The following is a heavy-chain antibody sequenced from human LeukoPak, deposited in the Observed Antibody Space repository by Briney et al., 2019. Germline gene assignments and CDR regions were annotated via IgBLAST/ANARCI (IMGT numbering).Heavy chain of an antibody. CDR2: IYPDDSDT. D-gene: IGHD5-24*01. V-gene: IGHV5-51*01. CDR1: GYSFTSYW. CDR3: ARQGGDGYNYLNY. Sequence: TGESLKISCKGSGYSFTSYWIGWVRQMPGKGLEWMGIIYPDDSDTRNSPSLQGQVTISADKSISTAYLQWSSLKASDTAMYYCARQGGDGYNYLNYWGQGTLVTVSS. J-gene: IGHJ4*02.